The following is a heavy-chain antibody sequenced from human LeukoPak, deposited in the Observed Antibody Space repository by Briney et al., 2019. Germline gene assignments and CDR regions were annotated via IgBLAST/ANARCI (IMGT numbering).Heavy chain of an antibody. CDR1: GGTFSSYA. J-gene: IGHJ1*01. V-gene: IGHV1-69*05. CDR3: ARPGEYSSSGFQH. Sequence: ASVKVSCKASGGTFSSYAISWVRQAPGQGLEWMGGIIPIFGTANYAQKFQGRVTITTDESTSTAYMELSSLRSEDTAVYYCARPGEYSSSGFQHWGQGTLVTVSS. CDR2: IIPIFGTA. D-gene: IGHD6-6*01.